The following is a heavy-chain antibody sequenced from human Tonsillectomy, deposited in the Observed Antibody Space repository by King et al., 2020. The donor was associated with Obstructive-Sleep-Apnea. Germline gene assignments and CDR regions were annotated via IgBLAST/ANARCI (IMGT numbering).Heavy chain of an antibody. CDR2: IYSGGST. CDR1: GFTVSSNY. V-gene: IGHV3-66*01. Sequence: VQLVESGGGMVQPGGSLRLSCEASGFTVSSNYMSWVHQAPGKGLEWVSIIYSGGSTYYADSVKGRFTISRDNSKITLYLQMNSLRAEDTAVYYCASDIVATTFFTDAFDIWGQGTMVTVSS. J-gene: IGHJ3*02. CDR3: ASDIVATTFFTDAFDI. D-gene: IGHD5-12*01.